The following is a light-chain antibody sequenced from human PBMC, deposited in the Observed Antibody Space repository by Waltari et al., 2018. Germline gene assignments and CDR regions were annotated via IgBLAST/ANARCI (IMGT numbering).Light chain of an antibody. CDR2: GAS. CDR3: QQYGSSPMYT. Sequence: EIVLTQSPGTLSLSPGERATLSCRASQSVSSSYLAWYQQKPGQAPRLLLYGASSRATGIPDRFGGSGSGTDFTLTISRLEPEDFAVYYCQQYGSSPMYTFGQGTKLEIK. V-gene: IGKV3-20*01. J-gene: IGKJ2*01. CDR1: QSVSSSY.